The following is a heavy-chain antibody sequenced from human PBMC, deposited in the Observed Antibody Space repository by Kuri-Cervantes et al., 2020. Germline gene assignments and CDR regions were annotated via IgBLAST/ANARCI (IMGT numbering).Heavy chain of an antibody. CDR3: ARGGSSSWYGSFDY. V-gene: IGHV1-2*02. J-gene: IGHJ4*02. Sequence: ASVKVSCKASGYTFTGYYMHWVRQAPGQGLEWMGWINPNSGGTNYAQKFQGRVTMTRDTSISTAYLQWSSLKASDTAMYYCARGGSSSWYGSFDYWGQGTLVTVSS. D-gene: IGHD6-13*01. CDR2: INPNSGGT. CDR1: GYTFTGYY.